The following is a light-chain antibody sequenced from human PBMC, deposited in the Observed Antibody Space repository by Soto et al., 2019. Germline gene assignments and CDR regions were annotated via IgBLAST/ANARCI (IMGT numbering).Light chain of an antibody. CDR2: AAS. CDR1: QSISSY. CDR3: QQSYSTPRT. V-gene: IGKV1-39*01. Sequence: DIQMTQSPSSLSASVGDRVTITCRASQSISSYLNWYQQKPGKAPKLLIYAASSLQSGVPSRFSGSGSGTDFTLIISSLQPEDFATYYCQQSYSTPRTFGQGTNVDI. J-gene: IGKJ1*01.